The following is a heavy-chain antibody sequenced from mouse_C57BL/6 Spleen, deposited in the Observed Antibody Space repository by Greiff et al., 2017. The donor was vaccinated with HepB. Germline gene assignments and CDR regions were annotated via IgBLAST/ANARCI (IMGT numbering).Heavy chain of an antibody. V-gene: IGHV1-54*01. CDR1: GYAFTNYL. CDR2: INPGSGGT. J-gene: IGHJ2*01. Sequence: VKLMESGAELVRPGTSVKVSCKASGYAFTNYLIEWVKQRPGQGLEWIGVINPGSGGTNYNEKFKGKATLTADKSSSTAYMQLSSLTSEDSAVYFCARSYGNEGYFDYWGQGTTLTVSS. D-gene: IGHD2-10*02. CDR3: ARSYGNEGYFDY.